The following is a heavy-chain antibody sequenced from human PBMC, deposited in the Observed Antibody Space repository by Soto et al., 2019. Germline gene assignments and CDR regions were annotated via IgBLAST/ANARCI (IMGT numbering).Heavy chain of an antibody. V-gene: IGHV3-23*01. CDR3: AKWHTYCYDSGGFSGCDC. CDR1: GLTFSSYA. J-gene: IGHJ4*02. Sequence: LRLPCAASGLTFSSYAKTWVRQAPGEGLEWVSAMSGGGDTTYYADSVKGRFTISRDNSSNTLYLQMNSLRAEDTATYFCAKWHTYCYDSGGFSGCDCWGRGTLVTVAS. CDR2: MSGGGDTT. D-gene: IGHD3-22*01.